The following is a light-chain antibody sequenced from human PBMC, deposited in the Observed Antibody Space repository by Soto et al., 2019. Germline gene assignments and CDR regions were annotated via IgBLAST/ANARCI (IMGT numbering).Light chain of an antibody. J-gene: IGKJ2*01. CDR1: QSISSW. CDR3: QQYNSYSPT. V-gene: IGKV1-5*01. CDR2: DAS. Sequence: DLQMTQSPSTLSASVGDRVTITCRASQSISSWLAWYQQKPGKAPKLLIYDASSLESGVPSRFIGSGSGTEFTLTISSLQPDDFATYYCQQYNSYSPTFGQGTKLEIK.